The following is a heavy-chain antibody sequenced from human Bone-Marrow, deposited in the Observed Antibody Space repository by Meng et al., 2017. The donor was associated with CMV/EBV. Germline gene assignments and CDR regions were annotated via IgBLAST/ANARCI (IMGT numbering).Heavy chain of an antibody. V-gene: IGHV4-31*03. CDR1: GGSISSGGYY. CDR2: IYYSGST. CDR3: ARIRDPYYYGSGTYALYFDY. J-gene: IGHJ4*02. Sequence: SETLSLTCTVSGGSISSGGYYWSWIRQHPGKGLEWIGYIYYSGSTYYNPSLKSRVTISVDTSKNQFSLKLSSVTAADTAVYFCARIRDPYYYGSGTYALYFDYWGQGTLVTAPQ. D-gene: IGHD3-10*01.